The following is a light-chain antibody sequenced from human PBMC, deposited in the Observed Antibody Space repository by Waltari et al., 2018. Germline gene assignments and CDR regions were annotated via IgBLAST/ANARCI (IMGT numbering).Light chain of an antibody. CDR3: CSYGGASLRV. Sequence: QSALTQPASVSGSPGQSITISCTGTTSDIGSYNLVSWYQQHPGEVPKLIIYEVNKRPSGLSNRVSGCKAGDTASLTSSGLQPEDGADYYCCSYGGASLRVLGGGTKVTVL. J-gene: IGLJ3*02. CDR2: EVN. CDR1: TSDIGSYNL. V-gene: IGLV2-23*02.